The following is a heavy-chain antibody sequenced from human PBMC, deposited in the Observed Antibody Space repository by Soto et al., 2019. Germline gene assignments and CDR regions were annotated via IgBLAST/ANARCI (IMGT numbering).Heavy chain of an antibody. J-gene: IGHJ4*02. D-gene: IGHD2-15*01. Sequence: QVQLLQSGVEVKKPGASVKVSCKASGYTFATYGIGWVRQAPGQGLEWMGWITPSNGDTNYVQKLQGRVTMTTDTSTSTAYMEVRSLRSDDTAVYYCARLAPCNSEICYSRPLDYWGQGTLVTVSS. CDR1: GYTFATYG. CDR3: ARLAPCNSEICYSRPLDY. CDR2: ITPSNGDT. V-gene: IGHV1-18*01.